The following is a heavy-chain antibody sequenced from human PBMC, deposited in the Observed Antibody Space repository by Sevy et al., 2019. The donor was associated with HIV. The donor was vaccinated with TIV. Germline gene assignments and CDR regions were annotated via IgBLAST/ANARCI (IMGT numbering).Heavy chain of an antibody. CDR2: IKSKTDGGTT. V-gene: IGHV3-15*01. D-gene: IGHD3-3*01. Sequence: GGSLRLSCAASGFTFSNAWMSWVRQAPGKGLEWVGRIKSKTDGGTTDYAAPVKGRFTISRDDSKNTLYLQMNSLKTEDTAVYYCTTGGDFWSGYYGLSYWGQGTLVTVSS. J-gene: IGHJ4*02. CDR1: GFTFSNAW. CDR3: TTGGDFWSGYYGLSY.